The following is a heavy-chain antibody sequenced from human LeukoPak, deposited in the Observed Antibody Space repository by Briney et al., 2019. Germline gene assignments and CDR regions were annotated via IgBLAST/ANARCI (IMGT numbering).Heavy chain of an antibody. CDR3: ARGPSYIVGATEDAFDI. CDR1: GYTFTSYY. Sequence: GATVKVSCKASGYTFTSYYMHWVRQAPGQGLEWMGIINPSGGSTSYAQKFQGRVTMTRDTSTSTVYMELSRLRSDDTAVYYCARGPSYIVGATEDAFDIWGQGTMVTVSS. CDR2: INPSGGST. V-gene: IGHV1-46*01. D-gene: IGHD1-26*01. J-gene: IGHJ3*02.